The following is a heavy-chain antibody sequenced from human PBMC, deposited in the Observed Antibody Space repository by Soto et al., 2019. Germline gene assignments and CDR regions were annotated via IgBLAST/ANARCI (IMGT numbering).Heavy chain of an antibody. CDR2: ISNSGGST. CDR1: GFTFSSYA. J-gene: IGHJ3*02. Sequence: EVQLLESGGGLVQPGGSLRLSCAASGFTFSSYAMNWVRQAPGKGLEWVSTISNSGGSTYYADSVKGRFTISRDNSKNTLYLKMNSLRAEGTAVYYCAKPIGGYEAFEIWGQGTMVTVPS. D-gene: IGHD3-16*01. V-gene: IGHV3-23*01. CDR3: AKPIGGYEAFEI.